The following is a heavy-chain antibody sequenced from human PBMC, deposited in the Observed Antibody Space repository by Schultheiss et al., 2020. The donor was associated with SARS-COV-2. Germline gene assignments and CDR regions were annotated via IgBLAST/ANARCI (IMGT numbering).Heavy chain of an antibody. D-gene: IGHD2/OR15-2a*01. CDR3: ARGRTTARGMDV. J-gene: IGHJ6*02. CDR1: GVTFSSYA. V-gene: IGHV3-33*01. CDR2: MWYDGSNK. Sequence: GGSLRLSCAASGVTFSSYAMHWVRQAPGKGLEWVAVMWYDGSNKYYADSVKCRFTISRDNSKNTLYLQMNSLRAEDTAVYYCARGRTTARGMDVWGQGTTVTVSS.